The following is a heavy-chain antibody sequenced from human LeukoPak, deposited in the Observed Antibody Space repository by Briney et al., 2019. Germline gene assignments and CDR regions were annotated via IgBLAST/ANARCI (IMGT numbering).Heavy chain of an antibody. Sequence: PGGSLRLSCAASGFNFSASAIHWVRQASGKGLEWVGRIRSKTHSYATTYAASVTGRFTISRDDSKNTAFLQVGSLRGGDTAVYYCAKEVLGYFDYLGQGTLVTVS. V-gene: IGHV3-73*01. CDR3: AKEVLGYFDY. D-gene: IGHD3-3*01. CDR1: GFNFSASA. J-gene: IGHJ4*02. CDR2: IRSKTHSYAT.